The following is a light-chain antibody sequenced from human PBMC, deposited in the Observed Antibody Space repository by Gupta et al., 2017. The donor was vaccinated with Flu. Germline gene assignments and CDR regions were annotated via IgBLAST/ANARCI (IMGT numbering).Light chain of an antibody. CDR2: DGS. V-gene: IGLV2-11*03. CDR1: TSDIGTDHY. Sequence: GQSVAISGHGTTSDIGTDHYVAWYQKHQGKPTKLINYDGSKRPSGVPECLSGSKSGTTAPITTAGLQAEEEDYYYCCSYRATWLFGGGTKLTVL. CDR3: CSYRATWL. J-gene: IGLJ3*02.